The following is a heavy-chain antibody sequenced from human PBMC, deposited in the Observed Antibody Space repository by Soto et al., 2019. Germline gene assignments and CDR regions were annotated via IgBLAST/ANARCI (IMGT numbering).Heavy chain of an antibody. V-gene: IGHV5-51*01. D-gene: IGHD3-3*01. CDR2: MYPGDSDT. CDR3: ARLPRDCNKTSCYYADH. CDR1: GYDFNTNW. Sequence: GESLKISCRGSGYDFNTNWFGWVLQLPGRGLEWVGIMYPGDSDTRYNPSLQGHVTLSVDVTVSTAFLQWRSLETSDTGMYFCARLPRDCNKTSCYYADHWGQGTQVTVSS. J-gene: IGHJ4*02.